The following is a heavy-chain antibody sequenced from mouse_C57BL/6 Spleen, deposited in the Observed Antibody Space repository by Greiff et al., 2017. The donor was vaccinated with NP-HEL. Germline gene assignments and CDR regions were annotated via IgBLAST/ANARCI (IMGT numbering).Heavy chain of an antibody. CDR2: IYPGDGDT. J-gene: IGHJ2*01. Sequence: VQVVESGPELVKPGASVKISCKASGYAFSSSWMNWVKQRPGKGLEWIGRIYPGDGDTNYNGKFKGKATLTADKSSSTAYMQLSSLTSEDSAVYFCARYYYGSSPYYFDYWGQGTTLTVSS. V-gene: IGHV1-82*01. D-gene: IGHD1-1*01. CDR3: ARYYYGSSPYYFDY. CDR1: GYAFSSSW.